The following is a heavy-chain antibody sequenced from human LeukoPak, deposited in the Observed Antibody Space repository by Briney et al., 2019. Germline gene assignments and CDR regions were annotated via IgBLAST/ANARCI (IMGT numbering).Heavy chain of an antibody. CDR2: INSDGSST. J-gene: IGHJ4*02. D-gene: IGHD4-17*01. V-gene: IGHV3-74*01. Sequence: PGGSLRLSCAASGFTFSSYWMHWVRQAPGKGLVWVSRINSDGSSTSYADSVKGRFTISRDNAKNTLYLQMNSLRVEDTAVYYCATGMTTVTTFYFDYWGQGTLVTVSS. CDR1: GFTFSSYW. CDR3: ATGMTTVTTFYFDY.